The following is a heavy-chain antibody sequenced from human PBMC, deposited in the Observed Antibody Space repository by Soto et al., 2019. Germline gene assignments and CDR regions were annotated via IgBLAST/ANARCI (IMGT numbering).Heavy chain of an antibody. Sequence: QVQLVQSGAEVKKPGASVKVSCKASGYTFTSYDINWVRQATGQGLEWMGWMNPNSGNTGYAQKFQGRVTMTRNTSISTAYMGLSSLGSEDTAVYYCARDEVAGKYNWFDPWGQGTLVTVSS. J-gene: IGHJ5*02. V-gene: IGHV1-8*01. CDR2: MNPNSGNT. D-gene: IGHD6-19*01. CDR1: GYTFTSYD. CDR3: ARDEVAGKYNWFDP.